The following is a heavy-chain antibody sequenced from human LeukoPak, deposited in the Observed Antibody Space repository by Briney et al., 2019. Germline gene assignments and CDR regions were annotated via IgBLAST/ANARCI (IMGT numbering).Heavy chain of an antibody. V-gene: IGHV4-59*08. D-gene: IGHD2-2*01. CDR2: IYYSGST. J-gene: IGHJ6*02. Sequence: SETLSLTCTVSGGSISSYYWSWIRQPPGKGLEWIGYIYYSGSTNYNPSLKSRVTISVDTSKNQFSLKLSSVTAADTAVYYCARATYIVVIPAATSNMDVWGQGTTVTVSS. CDR3: ARATYIVVIPAATSNMDV. CDR1: GGSISSYY.